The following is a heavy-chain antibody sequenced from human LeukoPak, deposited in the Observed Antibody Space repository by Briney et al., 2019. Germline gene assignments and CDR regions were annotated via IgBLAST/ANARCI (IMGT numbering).Heavy chain of an antibody. V-gene: IGHV3-23*01. CDR3: AKRHSLHCDSSGHPIYYFDY. Sequence: GGSLRLSCAASGFTFSSYAMSWVRQAPGKGLEWVSAISGSGGSTYYADSVKGRFTISRDNSKNTLYLQMNSLRAEDTAVYYCAKRHSLHCDSSGHPIYYFDYWGQGTLVTVSS. J-gene: IGHJ4*02. CDR1: GFTFSSYA. D-gene: IGHD3-22*01. CDR2: ISGSGGST.